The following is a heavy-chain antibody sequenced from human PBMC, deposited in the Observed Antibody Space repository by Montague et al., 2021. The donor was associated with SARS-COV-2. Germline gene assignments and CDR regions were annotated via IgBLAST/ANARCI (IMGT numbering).Heavy chain of an antibody. V-gene: IGHV3-9*01. J-gene: IGHJ6*02. CDR3: ARDVSPIGLMDV. CDR2: ISWNSGSI. CDR1: GFTFDDYA. Sequence: SLRLSCAASGFTFDDYAMHWVRQAPGKGLEWVSGISWNSGSIGYADSVKGRFTISRDNAKNSLYLQMNSLRAEDTAVYYCARDVSPIGLMDVWGQGTTVTVSS.